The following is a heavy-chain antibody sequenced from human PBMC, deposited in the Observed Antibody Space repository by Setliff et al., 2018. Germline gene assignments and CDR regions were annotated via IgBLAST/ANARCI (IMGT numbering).Heavy chain of an antibody. Sequence: SVKVSCKASGYTFTSYDINWVRQATGQGLEWMGRIIPIFGTANYAQKFQGRITITRDTSASTAYVEMSSLRSEDTAVYYCARRVRIAVLHLYYFEYWGQGTLVTVSS. CDR2: IIPIFGTA. D-gene: IGHD6-19*01. V-gene: IGHV1-69*05. CDR1: GYTFTSYD. CDR3: ARRVRIAVLHLYYFEY. J-gene: IGHJ4*02.